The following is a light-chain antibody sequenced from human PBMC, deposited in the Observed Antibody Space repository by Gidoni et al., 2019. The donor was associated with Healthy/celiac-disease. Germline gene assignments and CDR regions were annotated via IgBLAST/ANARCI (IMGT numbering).Light chain of an antibody. CDR2: QAS. J-gene: IGKJ1*01. Sequence: DIQLTQSPSTLSASVGDSVTIPCRASHTIGCFLDWYQQKPGKAPRLLIYQASGLQSGVPSRFSGSGSGTEFTLTISRLQPDDFATYYCQQYKSYSTFGQGTKVE. CDR1: HTIGCF. CDR3: QQYKSYST. V-gene: IGKV1-5*03.